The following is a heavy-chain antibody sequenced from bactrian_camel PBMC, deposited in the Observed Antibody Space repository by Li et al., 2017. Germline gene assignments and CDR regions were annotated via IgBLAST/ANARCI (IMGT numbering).Heavy chain of an antibody. CDR3: AADLVTDEPSLVEREYYY. CDR2: IAGDGRT. CDR1: GYTLPMN. Sequence: HVQLVESGGGSVQAGGSLKLSCTVSGYTLPMNMGWFRRLPGQEREGVAAIAGDGRTDYADSVKGRFTISRDGAKNIIELQMHSLKPEDTATYYCAADLVTDEPSLVEREYYYWGQGTQVTVS. V-gene: IGHV3S53*01. J-gene: IGHJ4*01. D-gene: IGHD1*01.